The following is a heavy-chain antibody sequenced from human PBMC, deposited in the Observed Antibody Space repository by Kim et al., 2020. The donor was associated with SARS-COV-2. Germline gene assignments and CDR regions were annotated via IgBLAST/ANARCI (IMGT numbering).Heavy chain of an antibody. J-gene: IGHJ4*02. Sequence: GGSLRLSCAASGFTFSSYGMHWVRQAPGKGLEWVAVISYDGSNKYYADSVKGRFTISRDNSKNTLYLQMNSLRAEDTAVYYCANGISFDYWGQGTLVTVSS. CDR2: ISYDGSNK. D-gene: IGHD1-20*01. V-gene: IGHV3-30*18. CDR3: ANGISFDY. CDR1: GFTFSSYG.